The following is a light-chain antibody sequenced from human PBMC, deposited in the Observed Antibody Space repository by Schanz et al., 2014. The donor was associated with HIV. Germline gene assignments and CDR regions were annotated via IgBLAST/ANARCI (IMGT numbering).Light chain of an antibody. CDR2: SNN. V-gene: IGLV1-44*01. Sequence: QSVLTQPPSASGTPGQRVTISCSGSSSNFRSNAVNWYQQLPGTAPKLLIYSNNQRPSGVPDRFSGSKSGTSASLAISGLQSEDEADYYCAGWDDSLNGWVFGGGTNVTVL. CDR3: AGWDDSLNGWV. J-gene: IGLJ3*02. CDR1: SSNFRSNA.